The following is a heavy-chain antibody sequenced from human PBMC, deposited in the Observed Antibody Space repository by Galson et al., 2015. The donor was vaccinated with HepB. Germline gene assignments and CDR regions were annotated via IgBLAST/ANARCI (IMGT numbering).Heavy chain of an antibody. CDR1: GYTFTSYD. Sequence: SVKVSCKASGYTFTSYDINWVRQATGQGLEWMGWMNPNSGNTGYAQKFQGRVTMTRNTSISTAYMELSSLRSEDTAVYYCARGRRAYGWHHAFEIWGQGTMVTVSS. J-gene: IGHJ3*02. CDR3: ARGRRAYGWHHAFEI. V-gene: IGHV1-8*02. D-gene: IGHD2-15*01. CDR2: MNPNSGNT.